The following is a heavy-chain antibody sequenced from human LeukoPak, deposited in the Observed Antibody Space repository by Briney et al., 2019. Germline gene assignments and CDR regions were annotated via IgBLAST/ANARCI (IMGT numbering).Heavy chain of an antibody. CDR3: ARWYSSGWAFDY. V-gene: IGHV4-59*08. J-gene: IGHJ4*02. D-gene: IGHD6-19*01. CDR1: GGSISNYY. CDR2: IYYDGST. Sequence: PSETLSLTCTVSGGSISNYYWSWIRQPPGKGLEWIGYIYYDGSTNYNPSLKSRVTISLDTSKNHISLKVSSVTAADTAVYYCARWYSSGWAFDYWGQGTLVTVSS.